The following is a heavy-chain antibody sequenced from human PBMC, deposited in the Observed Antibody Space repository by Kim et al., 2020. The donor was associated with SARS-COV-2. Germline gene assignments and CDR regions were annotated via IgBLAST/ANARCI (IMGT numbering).Heavy chain of an antibody. CDR3: AKGVASGGSYFDS. V-gene: IGHV3-23*01. D-gene: IGHD2-15*01. J-gene: IGHJ4*02. Sequence: YADAVKGRLTISRDNSKNTLYLQMNGLRDEDTAIYYCAKGVASGGSYFDSWGQGILVAVYS.